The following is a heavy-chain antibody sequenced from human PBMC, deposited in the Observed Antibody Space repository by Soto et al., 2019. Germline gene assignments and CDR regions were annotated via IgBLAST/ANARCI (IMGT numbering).Heavy chain of an antibody. CDR3: ARESGGTTATLDYYYFYMDV. CDR1: GYAFSQFY. CDR2: INPNSGRT. J-gene: IGHJ6*03. D-gene: IGHD4-17*01. Sequence: QVQLVQSGAEVKKPGASVKVSCKASGYAFSQFYIHWMRQAPGQGLEWMGWINPNSGRTKFAQNFQGWVTMTRDTSIKTGYMELSGPKSDATAVYYCARESGGTTATLDYYYFYMDVWGKGTTVTVSS. V-gene: IGHV1-2*04.